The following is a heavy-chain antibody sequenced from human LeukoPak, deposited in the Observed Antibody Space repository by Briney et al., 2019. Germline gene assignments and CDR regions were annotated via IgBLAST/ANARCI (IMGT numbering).Heavy chain of an antibody. CDR3: ARSSPYYYDSSGYYVRSRPIDY. CDR1: GGSFSGYY. CDR2: INHSGST. Sequence: PSETLSLTCAVYGGSFSGYYWSWIRQPPGKGLEWIGEINHSGSTNYNPSLKSRVTISVDTSKNQFSLKLSSVTAAGTAVYYCARSSPYYYDSSGYYVRSRPIDYWGQGTLVTVSS. D-gene: IGHD3-22*01. J-gene: IGHJ4*02. V-gene: IGHV4-34*01.